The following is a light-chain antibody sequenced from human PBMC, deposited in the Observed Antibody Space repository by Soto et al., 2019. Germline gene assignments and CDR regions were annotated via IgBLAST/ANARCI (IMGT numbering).Light chain of an antibody. Sequence: VLTQPPGTLSLSPGERATLSCRASQSVSSNYLAWYQQKPGQAPRLLIYGASSRATGIPDRFSGSGSGTDFTLTISRLEPEDFAVYYCQQYGSSPLITFGQGTRLEIK. CDR2: GAS. J-gene: IGKJ5*01. CDR1: QSVSSNY. V-gene: IGKV3-20*01. CDR3: QQYGSSPLIT.